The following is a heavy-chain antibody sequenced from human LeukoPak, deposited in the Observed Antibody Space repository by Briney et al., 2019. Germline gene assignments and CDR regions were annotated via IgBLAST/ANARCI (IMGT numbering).Heavy chain of an antibody. CDR1: GFTFSRYA. D-gene: IGHD5-12*01. J-gene: IGHJ6*02. CDR3: AGGYSGYDEYGMDV. CDR2: ISYDGSNK. V-gene: IGHV3-30-3*01. Sequence: GRSLRLSCAASGFTFSRYAMHWVRQAPGKGLEWVAVISYDGSNKYYADSVKGRFTISRDNSKNTLYLQMNSLRAEDTAVYYCAGGYSGYDEYGMDVWGQGTTVTVSS.